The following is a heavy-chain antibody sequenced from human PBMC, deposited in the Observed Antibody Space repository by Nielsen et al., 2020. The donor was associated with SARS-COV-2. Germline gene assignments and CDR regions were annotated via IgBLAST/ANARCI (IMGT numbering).Heavy chain of an antibody. CDR3: ARHRRDTYYYDSSGYYYVDY. CDR2: IWYDGSNK. D-gene: IGHD3-22*01. J-gene: IGHJ4*02. Sequence: WIRQPPGKGLEWVAVIWYDGSNKYYADSVKGRFTISRDNSKNTLYLQMNSLRAEDTAVYYCARHRRDTYYYDSSGYYYVDYWGQGTLVTVSS. V-gene: IGHV3-33*01.